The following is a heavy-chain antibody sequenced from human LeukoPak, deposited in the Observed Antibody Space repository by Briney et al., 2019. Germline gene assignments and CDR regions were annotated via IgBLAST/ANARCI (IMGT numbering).Heavy chain of an antibody. J-gene: IGHJ6*03. CDR1: GFTFGAYA. V-gene: IGHV3-49*04. CDR2: ISSKPCGGTT. Sequence: TGGSLRLSCVASGFTFGAYAMSWVRQAPGKGLEWVGFISSKPCGGTTEYAASVKGRFSISRDDSKSTAYLQMNSLKAEDTAVYYCIRDFRGYSPYYMDGWGKGTTVTVAS. CDR3: IRDFRGYSPYYMDG. D-gene: IGHD5-18*01.